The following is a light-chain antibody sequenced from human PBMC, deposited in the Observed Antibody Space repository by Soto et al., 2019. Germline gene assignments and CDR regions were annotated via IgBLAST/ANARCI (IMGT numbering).Light chain of an antibody. CDR3: QQLFDSPIT. CDR1: QVISTS. Sequence: DIQLTQSPSFLSPSIVESVTITCRASQVISTSLAWYQVKPGKAPKLLIYAASTLESGVPSRFSATVSGTEFSLTITSLQPEDFATYYCQQLFDSPITFGQGTRLDIK. CDR2: AAS. J-gene: IGKJ5*01. V-gene: IGKV1-9*01.